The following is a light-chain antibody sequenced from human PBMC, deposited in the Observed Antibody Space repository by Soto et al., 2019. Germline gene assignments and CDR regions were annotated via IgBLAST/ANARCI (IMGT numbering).Light chain of an antibody. CDR3: EQSYNTAS. V-gene: IGKV1-39*01. CDR2: TAS. CDR1: QSISIY. Sequence: SSLSAFVGDRDTITCRASQSISIYLNWYQQKPGKAPMLLIYTASTLQSGVPSRFGGSRSGTDFTLTMSSLPPENFATYYGEQSYNTASVGGGTKVDIK. J-gene: IGKJ4*01.